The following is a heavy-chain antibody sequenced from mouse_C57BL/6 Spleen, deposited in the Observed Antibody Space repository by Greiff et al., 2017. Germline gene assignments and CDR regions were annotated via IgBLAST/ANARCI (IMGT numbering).Heavy chain of an antibody. CDR1: GFTFSSYA. D-gene: IGHD1-1*01. Sequence: EVNVVESGEGLVKPGGSLKLSCAASGFTFSSYAMSWVRQTPEKRLEWVAYISSGGDYIYYADTVKGRFTISRANARNTLYLQMSSLKSEDTAMYYCTRDLYYYGSSGYFDVWGTGTTVTVSS. CDR3: TRDLYYYGSSGYFDV. J-gene: IGHJ1*03. CDR2: ISSGGDYI. V-gene: IGHV5-9-1*02.